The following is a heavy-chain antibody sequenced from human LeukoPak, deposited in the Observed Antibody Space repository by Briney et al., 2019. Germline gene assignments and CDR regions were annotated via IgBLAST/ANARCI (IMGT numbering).Heavy chain of an antibody. D-gene: IGHD5-12*01. CDR3: AVRMVATGSVDY. CDR2: IYYSGST. CDR1: GGSISSYY. J-gene: IGHJ4*02. V-gene: IGHV4-59*12. Sequence: SETLSLTCTVSGGSISSYYWSWIRQPPGKGLEWIGYIYYSGSTNYNPSLKSRVTISVDTSKNQFSLKLSSVTAADTAVYYCAVRMVATGSVDYWGQGTLVTVSS.